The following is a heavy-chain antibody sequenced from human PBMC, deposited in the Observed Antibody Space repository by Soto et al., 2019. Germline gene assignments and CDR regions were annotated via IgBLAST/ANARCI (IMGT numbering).Heavy chain of an antibody. D-gene: IGHD4-4*01. CDR2: MNEDGSER. CDR3: ARGRAYSRFDY. J-gene: IGHJ4*02. V-gene: IGHV3-7*03. CDR1: GFSFSSAW. Sequence: EVQLVESGGGLVQPGGSLRLSCAASGFSFSSAWMTWIRQAPGKGLERVAIMNEDGSERYYVDYVKGRFTISRDNAKNALFLQMNSLRVDDTAVYFCARGRAYSRFDYWGQGSLVTVSS.